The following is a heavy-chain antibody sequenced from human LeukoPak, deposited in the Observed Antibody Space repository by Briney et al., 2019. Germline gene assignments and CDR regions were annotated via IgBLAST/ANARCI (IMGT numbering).Heavy chain of an antibody. CDR3: ARDGFGTGSN. CDR2: IKQDGSEK. J-gene: IGHJ4*02. Sequence: GGSLRLSCAASGLTISNYWMDWVRQALGKGLEWVANIKQDGSEKNYVDSVKGRFIISRDNAKNSLYLQMNTLRADDTAVYYCARDGFGTGSNWGQGTLVTVSS. D-gene: IGHD3-16*01. CDR1: GLTISNYW. V-gene: IGHV3-7*03.